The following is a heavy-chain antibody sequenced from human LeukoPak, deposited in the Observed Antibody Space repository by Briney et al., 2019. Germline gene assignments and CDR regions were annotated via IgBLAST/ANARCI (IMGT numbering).Heavy chain of an antibody. V-gene: IGHV1-8*01. CDR1: GYTFTEYD. D-gene: IGHD6-13*01. Sequence: ASVKVSCKASGYTFTEYDINWVRQATGQGLEWMGWMNPNNENTGYAQKFQGRVTMTRNTSISTAYMELNSLTFEDTAVYYCARDDGIAQDYWGQGTLVTVSS. J-gene: IGHJ4*02. CDR2: MNPNNENT. CDR3: ARDDGIAQDY.